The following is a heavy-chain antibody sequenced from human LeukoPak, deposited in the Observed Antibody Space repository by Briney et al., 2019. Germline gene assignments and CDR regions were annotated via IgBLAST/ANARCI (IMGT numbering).Heavy chain of an antibody. CDR1: GFTFSSYAMH. Sequence: GSLRLSCAASGFTFSSYAMHWVRQAPGKGLEWIGSIYYSGSTYYNPSLKSRVTISVDTSKNQFSLKLSSVTAADTAVYYCARHAISLDSSGYYYYWGQGTLVTVSS. CDR2: IYYSGST. D-gene: IGHD3-22*01. CDR3: ARHAISLDSSGYYYY. J-gene: IGHJ4*02. V-gene: IGHV4-39*01.